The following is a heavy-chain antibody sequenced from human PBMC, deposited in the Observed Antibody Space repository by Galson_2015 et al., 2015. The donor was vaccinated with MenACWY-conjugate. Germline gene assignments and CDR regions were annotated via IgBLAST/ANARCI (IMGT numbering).Heavy chain of an antibody. V-gene: IGHV5-51*01. J-gene: IGHJ5*02. D-gene: IGHD6-19*01. CDR2: IYPGDSDT. CDR3: ARGLTNGWDWFDP. CDR1: GYDFSNYW. Sequence: QSGAEVKKAGDSLKISCKGSGYDFSNYWIGWVRLMPGKGLEWMGIIYPGDSDTRYSPSFQGQVTISADKSISTAYLQWSSLRASDTALYYCARGLTNGWDWFDPGGQGTLVTVSS.